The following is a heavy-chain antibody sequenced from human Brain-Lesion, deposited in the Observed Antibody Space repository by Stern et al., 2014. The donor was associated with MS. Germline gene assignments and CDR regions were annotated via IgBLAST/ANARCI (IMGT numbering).Heavy chain of an antibody. CDR2: IYPGDSDT. V-gene: IGHV5-51*01. Sequence: EVQLVESGAEVKKPGESLKISCKGSGYSFTSYWIGWVRQMPGNGLEWMGIIYPGDSDTRYSPSFQGQVTISADKSISTASLQWSSLKASETAMYYCARLFSGSYYYFDSWGQGTLVTVSS. CDR3: ARLFSGSYYYFDS. D-gene: IGHD1-26*01. J-gene: IGHJ4*02. CDR1: GYSFTSYW.